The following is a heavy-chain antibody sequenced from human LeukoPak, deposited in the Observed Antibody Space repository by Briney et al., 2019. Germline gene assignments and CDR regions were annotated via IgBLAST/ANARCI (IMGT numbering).Heavy chain of an antibody. CDR2: INTNTGKS. J-gene: IGHJ4*02. V-gene: IGHV7-4-1*02. CDR3: ARAAISSDYGDAGIDY. CDR1: GYTFTGYY. Sequence: ASVKVSCKASGYTFTGYYMHWVRQAPGQGLEWMGWINTNTGKSTYDQGFTGRFVFSLDTSVSTAYLQISSLKAEDTAVYYCARAAISSDYGDAGIDYWGQGALVTVSS. D-gene: IGHD4-17*01.